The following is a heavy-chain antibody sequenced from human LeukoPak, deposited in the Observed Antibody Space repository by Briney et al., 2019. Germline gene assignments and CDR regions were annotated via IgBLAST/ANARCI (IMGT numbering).Heavy chain of an antibody. J-gene: IGHJ5*02. CDR2: LSPYNGNT. D-gene: IGHD6-19*01. Sequence: ASVKVSCKASGYTFTSYGISWVRQAPGQGLEWMGWLSPYNGNTNYAQTLQGRVTMTTDTSTSTAYMELRSLRSDDTAVYYCARGIAVAGTHNWFDPWGQGTLVTVSS. CDR3: ARGIAVAGTHNWFDP. CDR1: GYTFTSYG. V-gene: IGHV1-18*01.